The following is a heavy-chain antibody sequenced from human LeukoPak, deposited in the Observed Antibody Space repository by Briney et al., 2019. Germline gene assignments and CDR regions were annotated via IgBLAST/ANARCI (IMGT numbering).Heavy chain of an antibody. CDR1: GFTFSNYA. CDR2: ITGNGGST. Sequence: GGSLRLSCAASGFTFSNYAMNWVRQALGQGLDGVSAITGNGGSTYYADSVKGRFTISRDNSKNTLYLQMNSLRAEDTAVYYCAKRSRRLTVVRGVPREDVWGQGTSVTVSS. V-gene: IGHV3-23*01. CDR3: AKRSRRLTVVRGVPREDV. D-gene: IGHD3-10*01. J-gene: IGHJ6*02.